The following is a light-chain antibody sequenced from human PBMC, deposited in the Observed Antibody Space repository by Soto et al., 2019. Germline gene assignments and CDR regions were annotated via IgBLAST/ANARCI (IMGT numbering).Light chain of an antibody. CDR1: SSDVGGYNY. V-gene: IGLV2-14*01. J-gene: IGLJ3*02. Sequence: QSALTQPASVSGSPGQSITISCTGTSSDVGGYNYVSWYQQHPGKAPKLMIYEVSNRPSGVSNRFSGSKSGNTASLTISGLQAEDEADYYCSSYTRRRTWVFGGGTKLTVL. CDR3: SSYTRRRTWV. CDR2: EVS.